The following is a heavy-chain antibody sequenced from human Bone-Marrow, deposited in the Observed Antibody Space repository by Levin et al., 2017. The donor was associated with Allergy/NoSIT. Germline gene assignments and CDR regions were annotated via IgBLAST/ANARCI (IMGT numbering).Heavy chain of an antibody. CDR3: AKDHYYDSTGSGIWGFDN. D-gene: IGHD3-22*01. V-gene: IGHV3-23*01. J-gene: IGHJ5*02. CDR2: ILGSGGNS. Sequence: ASVKVSCAASGFTFSSFAMSWVRQPPGKGLEWVSGILGSGGNSFYADSVKGRFSISRDNSKNTVYLQMNSLRAEDTAVYYCAKDHYYDSTGSGIWGFDNWGQGTLVTVPS. CDR1: GFTFSSFA.